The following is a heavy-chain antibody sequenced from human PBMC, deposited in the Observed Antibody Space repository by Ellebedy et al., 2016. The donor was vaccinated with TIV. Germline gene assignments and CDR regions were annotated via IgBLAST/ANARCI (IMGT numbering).Heavy chain of an antibody. CDR1: GGSISSSSYY. Sequence: MPSETLSLTCTVSGGSISSSSYYWGWIRQPPGKGLEWIGSIYFRGSTYYNPSLNSRVTTSVDTSKNQFSLKLSSVTAADTAVYYCARHASYYDSSGYTGYYFDYWGQGTLVTVSS. D-gene: IGHD3-22*01. CDR3: ARHASYYDSSGYTGYYFDY. J-gene: IGHJ4*02. CDR2: IYFRGST. V-gene: IGHV4-39*01.